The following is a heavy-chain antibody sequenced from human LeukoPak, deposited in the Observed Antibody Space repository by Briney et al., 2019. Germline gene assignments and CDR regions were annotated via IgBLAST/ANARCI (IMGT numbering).Heavy chain of an antibody. J-gene: IGHJ4*02. D-gene: IGHD6-13*01. CDR3: ARVGKQSSSWYPYYFDY. CDR1: GGSINSYY. Sequence: SETLSLTCTVSGGSINSYYWSWIRQPPGKGLEWIGYIYYSGSTNYNPSLKSRVTISVDTSKNQFSLKLSSVTAADTAVYYCARVGKQSSSWYPYYFDYWGQGTLVTVSS. V-gene: IGHV4-59*01. CDR2: IYYSGST.